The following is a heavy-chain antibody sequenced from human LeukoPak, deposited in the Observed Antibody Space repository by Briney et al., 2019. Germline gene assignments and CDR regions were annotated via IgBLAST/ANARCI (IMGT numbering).Heavy chain of an antibody. J-gene: IGHJ6*02. V-gene: IGHV3-21*01. Sequence: PGGSLRLSCEVSGFTFSSYAIHWVRQAPGKGLEWVSSISSSSSYIYYADSVKGRFTISRDNAKNSLYLQMNSLRAEDAAVYYCARRWAAAGTGLDVWGQGTTVTVSS. CDR3: ARRWAAAGTGLDV. CDR2: ISSSSSYI. D-gene: IGHD6-13*01. CDR1: GFTFSSYA.